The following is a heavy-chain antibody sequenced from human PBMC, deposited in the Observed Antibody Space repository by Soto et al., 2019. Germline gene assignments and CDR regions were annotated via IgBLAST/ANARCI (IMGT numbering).Heavy chain of an antibody. CDR1: GGSFSGNY. CDR2: FSDSGST. CDR3: ARGNFYYGLDV. Sequence: SETLSLTCAVSGGSFSGNYWSWIRQPPGKGLEWIGEFSDSGSTNYNPSLKSRVTISEDMSKSQFSLKLTSVTAADTAVYYCARGNFYYGLDVWGQGTTVTVSS. J-gene: IGHJ6*02. V-gene: IGHV4-34*01.